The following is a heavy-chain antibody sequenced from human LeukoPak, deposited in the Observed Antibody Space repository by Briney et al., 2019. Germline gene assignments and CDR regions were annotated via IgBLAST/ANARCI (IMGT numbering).Heavy chain of an antibody. J-gene: IGHJ6*03. D-gene: IGHD5-18*01. CDR2: MFHSGST. CDR1: GYSISSGHY. CDR3: ARGGYSYGYYYYYYMDV. V-gene: IGHV4-38-2*02. Sequence: PSETLSLTCTVSGYSISSGHYWAWIRQSPEKGLECIATMFHSGSTYYNPSLKSRVTTSVDTSKNEFSLNLSSVTAADTAVYYCARGGYSYGYYYYYYMDVWGKGTTVTVSS.